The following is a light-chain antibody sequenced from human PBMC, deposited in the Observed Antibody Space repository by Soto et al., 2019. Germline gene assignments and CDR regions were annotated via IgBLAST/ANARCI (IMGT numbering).Light chain of an antibody. V-gene: IGKV1-8*01. J-gene: IGKJ1*01. CDR2: AAS. Sequence: IQGTQSPPTLSASVGDRVTITCRASQGISSYLAWYQQKPGKAPKLLIYAASTLQSGVPSRFSGSGSGTDFTLTISCLQSEDFATYYCQQYYSYPPWTFGQGTKVDIK. CDR3: QQYYSYPPWT. CDR1: QGISSY.